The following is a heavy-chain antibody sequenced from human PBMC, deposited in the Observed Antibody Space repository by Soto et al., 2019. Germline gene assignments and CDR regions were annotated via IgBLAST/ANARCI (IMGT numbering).Heavy chain of an antibody. CDR2: ISYDVKYK. J-gene: IGHJ3*02. CDR1: GISFSDYG. CDR3: ATNLQRRTLSDAFDI. D-gene: IGHD3-3*02. V-gene: IGHV3-30*03. Sequence: GGSLRLSCAASGISFSDYGMHWVRQAPGKGLEWVAIISYDVKYKYYAESVKGRFTISRDNSRNTLNLQMTSLGGEDTAVYYCATNLQRRTLSDAFDIWGQGTMVTVSS.